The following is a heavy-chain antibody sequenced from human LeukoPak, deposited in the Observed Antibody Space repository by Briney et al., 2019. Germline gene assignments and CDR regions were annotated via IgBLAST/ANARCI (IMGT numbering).Heavy chain of an antibody. D-gene: IGHD3-3*01. CDR2: IRESSGDT. Sequence: PGGSLRLSCAASGFTIRNYAMNWVRQAPGKGLEWVSTIRESSGDTYYEDSVKGRFTISRDISKNTVYLQMISLRVEDTAVYFCAKRPISGNDKSFDYWGPGTLVTVSS. V-gene: IGHV3-23*01. J-gene: IGHJ4*02. CDR3: AKRPISGNDKSFDY. CDR1: GFTIRNYA.